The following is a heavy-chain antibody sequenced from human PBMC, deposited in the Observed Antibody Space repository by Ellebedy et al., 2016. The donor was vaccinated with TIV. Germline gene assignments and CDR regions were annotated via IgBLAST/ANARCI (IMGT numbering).Heavy chain of an antibody. CDR2: IYHSGST. Sequence: SETLSLTCTVSGYSISSSYYWGWIRQPPGKGLEWIGSIYHSGSTYYNPSLKSRVTISVDTSKNQFSLKLSSVTAADTAVYYCARRADCSGRSCYSGFDYWGQGTLVTVSS. V-gene: IGHV4-38-2*02. CDR1: GYSISSSYY. CDR3: ARRADCSGRSCYSGFDY. J-gene: IGHJ4*02. D-gene: IGHD2-15*01.